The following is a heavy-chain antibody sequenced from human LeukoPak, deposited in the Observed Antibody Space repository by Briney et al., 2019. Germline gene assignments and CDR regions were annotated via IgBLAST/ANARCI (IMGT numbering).Heavy chain of an antibody. Sequence: SETLSLTCTVSGGSISSNYWSWVRQPPGKGLEWIGYIYYSGITNNNPSLKSRVTISVDTSKNQFSLKLSSVTAADTAVYYCARAYHGSGSFSLLFDPWGQGTLSPSPQ. CDR2: IYYSGIT. CDR1: GGSISSNY. J-gene: IGHJ5*02. CDR3: ARAYHGSGSFSLLFDP. V-gene: IGHV4-59*01. D-gene: IGHD3-10*01.